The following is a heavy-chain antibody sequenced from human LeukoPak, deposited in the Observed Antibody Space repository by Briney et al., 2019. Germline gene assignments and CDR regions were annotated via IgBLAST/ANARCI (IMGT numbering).Heavy chain of an antibody. V-gene: IGHV4-59*01. J-gene: IGHJ6*03. CDR1: GASISSYY. D-gene: IGHD2-2*01. Sequence: SETLSLTCTVSGASISSYYWSWVRQPPGKGLEWVVYIYYSGSTNYNPSLKSRVTISVDTSKNQFSLKLSSVTAADTAVYYCARDRYCSSTSCRNYYYMDVWGKGTTVTVSS. CDR2: IYYSGST. CDR3: ARDRYCSSTSCRNYYYMDV.